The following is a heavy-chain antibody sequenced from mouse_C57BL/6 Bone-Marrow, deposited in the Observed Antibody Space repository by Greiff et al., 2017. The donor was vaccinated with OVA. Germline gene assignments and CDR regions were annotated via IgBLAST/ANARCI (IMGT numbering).Heavy chain of an antibody. CDR2: IYPRSGNT. J-gene: IGHJ2*01. V-gene: IGHV1-81*01. CDR1: GYTFTSYG. CDR3: AKADWGYFDY. D-gene: IGHD4-1*01. Sequence: VQLQESGAELARPGASVKLSCKASGYTFTSYGISWVKQRTGQGLEWIGEIYPRSGNTYYNEKFKGKATLTADKSSSTAYMELRSLTSEDSAVYFCAKADWGYFDYWGQGTTLTVSS.